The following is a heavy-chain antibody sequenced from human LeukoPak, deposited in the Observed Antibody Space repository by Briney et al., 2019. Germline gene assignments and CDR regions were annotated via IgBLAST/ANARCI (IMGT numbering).Heavy chain of an antibody. J-gene: IGHJ4*02. D-gene: IGHD5-18*01. CDR2: ISSSSSYI. V-gene: IGHV3-21*01. CDR3: ARTRGYSYGYDY. CDR1: GFTFSSYS. Sequence: GGFLRLSCAASGFTFSSYSMNWVRQAPGKGLEWVSSISSSSSYIYYADSVKGRFTISRDNAKNSLYLQMNSLRAEDTAVYYCARTRGYSYGYDYWGQGTLVTVSS.